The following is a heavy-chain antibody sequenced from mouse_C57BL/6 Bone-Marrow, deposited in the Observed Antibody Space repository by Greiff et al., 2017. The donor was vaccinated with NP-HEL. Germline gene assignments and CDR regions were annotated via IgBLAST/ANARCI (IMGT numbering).Heavy chain of an antibody. CDR3: AGLDGRDY. V-gene: IGHV1-50*01. J-gene: IGHJ2*01. D-gene: IGHD2-3*01. CDR1: GYTFTSYW. Sequence: QVQLQQPGAELVKPGASVKLSCKASGYTFTSYWMQWVKQRPGQGLEWIGGIDPSDSYTNYNQKFKGKATLTVDTSSSTAYMQLSSLTAEDSAVYYCAGLDGRDYWGQGTTLTVSS. CDR2: IDPSDSYT.